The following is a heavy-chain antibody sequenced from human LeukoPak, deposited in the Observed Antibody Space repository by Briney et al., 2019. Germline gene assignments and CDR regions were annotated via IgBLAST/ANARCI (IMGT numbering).Heavy chain of an antibody. V-gene: IGHV4-59*01. D-gene: IGHD6-6*01. CDR1: GGSISSYY. J-gene: IGHJ4*02. CDR2: IYYSGST. Sequence: PSETLSLTCTVSGGSISSYYWSWIRQPPGKGLEWIGDIYYSGSTNYNPSLKSRVTISVDTSKNQFSLKLSSVTAADTAVYYCARGSSDFDYWGQGTLVTVSS. CDR3: ARGSSDFDY.